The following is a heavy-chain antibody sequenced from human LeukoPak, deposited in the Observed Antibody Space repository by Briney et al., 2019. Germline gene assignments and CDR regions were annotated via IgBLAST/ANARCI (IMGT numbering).Heavy chain of an antibody. J-gene: IGHJ5*02. CDR2: INPNSGGT. Sequence: ASVKVSCKASGYTFNGYYIHWVRQAPGQGLEWMGWINPNSGGTNYAQKFQDRVTMIRDTSISTAYMELSRLTSDDTATYYCARGKSNLVALNWLDPWGQGTLVTVSS. CDR1: GYTFNGYY. V-gene: IGHV1-2*02. CDR3: ARGKSNLVALNWLDP. D-gene: IGHD5-24*01.